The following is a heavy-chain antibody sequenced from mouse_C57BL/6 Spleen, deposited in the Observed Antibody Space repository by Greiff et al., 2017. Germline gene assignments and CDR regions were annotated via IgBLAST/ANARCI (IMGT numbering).Heavy chain of an antibody. Sequence: QVQLKQSGPELVKPGASVKISCKASGYAFSSSWMNWVKQRPGKGLEWIGRIYPGDGDTNYNGKFKGKATLTADKSSSTAYMQLSSQTSEDSAVYFCARSCGYNGYDGYFGVWGTGTTVTVSS. V-gene: IGHV1-82*01. D-gene: IGHD2-2*01. CDR2: IYPGDGDT. CDR1: GYAFSSSW. CDR3: ARSCGYNGYDGYFGV. J-gene: IGHJ1*03.